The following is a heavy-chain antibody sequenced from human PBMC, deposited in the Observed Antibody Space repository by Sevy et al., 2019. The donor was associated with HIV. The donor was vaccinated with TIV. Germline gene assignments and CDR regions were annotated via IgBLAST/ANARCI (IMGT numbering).Heavy chain of an antibody. Sequence: GGSLRLSCAASGFTFSDFRMHWVRQAPGKGLEWVAVISYDARNTKHNPDSVKGRFTISRDNSKNTLYLQINSLRPEDTAIYYCARDKGEILSSAFDYWGQGTLVTVSS. V-gene: IGHV3-30*01. D-gene: IGHD3-16*01. J-gene: IGHJ4*02. CDR3: ARDKGEILSSAFDY. CDR1: GFTFSDFR. CDR2: ISYDARNTK.